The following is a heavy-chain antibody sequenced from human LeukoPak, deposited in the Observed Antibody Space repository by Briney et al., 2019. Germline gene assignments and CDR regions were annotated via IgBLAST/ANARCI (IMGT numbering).Heavy chain of an antibody. Sequence: GGSLRLSCAASGFTFRSYAMSWVRQAPGKGLEWVSVISTGGDITYYADSVKGRFTISRDNAKNSLSLQMNSLRAEDTAVYYCARSVTAANWFDPWGQGTLVTVSS. D-gene: IGHD2-21*02. J-gene: IGHJ5*02. CDR1: GFTFRSYA. V-gene: IGHV3-23*01. CDR3: ARSVTAANWFDP. CDR2: ISTGGDIT.